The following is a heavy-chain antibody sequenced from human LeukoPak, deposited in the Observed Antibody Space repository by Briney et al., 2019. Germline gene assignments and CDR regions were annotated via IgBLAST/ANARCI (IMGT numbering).Heavy chain of an antibody. Sequence: PGRSLRLSCAASGFTFSTYAMHWVRQAPGRGLEWVSYISSGTSTTYYADSVKGRFTISRDNAKNSLYLQLNSLRDEDTAVYYCARGRGLTLSYHYFDYWGQGTLVTVSS. D-gene: IGHD3-10*01. CDR3: ARGRGLTLSYHYFDY. V-gene: IGHV3-48*02. CDR1: GFTFSTYA. CDR2: ISSGTSTT. J-gene: IGHJ4*02.